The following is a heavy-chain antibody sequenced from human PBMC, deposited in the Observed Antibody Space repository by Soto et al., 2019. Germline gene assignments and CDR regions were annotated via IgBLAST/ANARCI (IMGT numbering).Heavy chain of an antibody. CDR1: GFTFSNYA. CDR3: AKIDGEEQLVTYYYYYAMDV. J-gene: IGHJ6*02. V-gene: IGHV3-23*01. CDR2: ISGSGDST. D-gene: IGHD6-13*01. Sequence: EVQLLESGGGLVQPGGTLRLSCSASGFTFSNYAMRWVRQAPGKGLEWVSGISGSGDSTYYADSVKGRVTISRDNDQSTLYLQLNGLRAEDTAVYYCAKIDGEEQLVTYYYYYAMDVWGQGTTVTVSS.